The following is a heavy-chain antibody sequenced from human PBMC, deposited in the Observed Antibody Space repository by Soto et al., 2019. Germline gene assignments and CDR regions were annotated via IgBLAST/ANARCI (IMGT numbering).Heavy chain of an antibody. V-gene: IGHV4-4*07. CDR2: IYTSGST. D-gene: IGHD3-22*01. CDR3: ARVAAMSGGGYYDSSGYGPFDY. CDR1: GGSISSYY. J-gene: IGHJ4*02. Sequence: PSETLSLTCTVSGGSISSYYWSWIRQPAGKGLEWIGRIYTSGSTNYNPSLKSRVTMSVDTSKNQFSLKLSSVTAADTAVYYCARVAAMSGGGYYDSSGYGPFDYWGQGTLVTVSS.